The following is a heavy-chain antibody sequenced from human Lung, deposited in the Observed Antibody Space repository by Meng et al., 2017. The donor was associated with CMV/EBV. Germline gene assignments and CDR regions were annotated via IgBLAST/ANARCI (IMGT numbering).Heavy chain of an antibody. CDR1: GYTFTSYY. Sequence: SVXVSCKASGYTFTSYYMHWVRQAPGQGLEWMGIINPSGGSTSYAQKFQGRVTMTRDTSTSTVYMELSSLRSEDTAVYYCASGWGGDYYDNWGQGPLVTVSS. J-gene: IGHJ4*02. CDR2: INPSGGST. D-gene: IGHD3-10*01. CDR3: ASGWGGDYYDN. V-gene: IGHV1-46*01.